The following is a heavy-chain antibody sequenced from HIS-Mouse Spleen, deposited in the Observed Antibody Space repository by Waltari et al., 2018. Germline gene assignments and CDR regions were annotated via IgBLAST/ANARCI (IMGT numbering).Heavy chain of an antibody. CDR2: ISYDGSNK. CDR3: AKEREAGDAFDI. Sequence: QVQLVESGGGVVQPGRSLRLSCAASGFTFSSYGMHWVRQAPGKGLEWVAVISYDGSNKYYADSVKGRFTISRDNSKNTLYLQMNSLRAEDTAVYYCAKEREAGDAFDIWGQGTMVTVSS. D-gene: IGHD6-19*01. J-gene: IGHJ3*02. V-gene: IGHV3-30*18. CDR1: GFTFSSYG.